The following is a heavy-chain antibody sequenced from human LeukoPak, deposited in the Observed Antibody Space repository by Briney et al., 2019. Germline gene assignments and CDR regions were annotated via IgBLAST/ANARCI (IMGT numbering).Heavy chain of an antibody. J-gene: IGHJ4*02. D-gene: IGHD5-12*01. CDR2: ISSSGST. V-gene: IGHV4-61*02. CDR3: ARLLYSGYDRYYFDY. Sequence: SETLSLTCTVSGDSISSGDYYWSWIRQPAGKGLEWIGRISSSGSTNYNPSLKSRVTISVDTSKNQFSLKLSSVTAADTAVYYCARLLYSGYDRYYFDYWGQGTLVTVSS. CDR1: GDSISSGDYY.